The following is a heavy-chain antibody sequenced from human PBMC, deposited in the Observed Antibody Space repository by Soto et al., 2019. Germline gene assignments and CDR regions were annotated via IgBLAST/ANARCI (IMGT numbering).Heavy chain of an antibody. CDR2: ISYSGNT. D-gene: IGHD3-10*01. J-gene: IGHJ6*02. CDR1: GASITSRGSY. CDR3: ARETMWPSGRYYYYHLDV. V-gene: IGHV4-30-4*01. Sequence: QVQLQESGPGLVKPSQTLSLTCSVSGASITSRGSYWTWIRQPPGKGLEWIGHISYSGNTFYNSSRQSPLTISVATSKSQFSRKMTSVTAADTDVYFCARETMWPSGRYYYYHLDVWGQGTTVPVSS.